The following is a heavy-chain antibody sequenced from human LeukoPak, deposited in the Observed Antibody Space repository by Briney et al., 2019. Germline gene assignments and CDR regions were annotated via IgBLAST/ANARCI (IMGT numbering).Heavy chain of an antibody. CDR2: IYSGGTT. Sequence: GGSLRLSCAASRFSVSSNFMSWVRQAPGKGLEWVSVIYSGGTTYNADSVRGRFTITRDNSKNMLYLQVNRLRDEDTAVYYWARDGYGYNYMDVWGKGTTVTVSS. V-gene: IGHV3-53*01. D-gene: IGHD5-12*01. J-gene: IGHJ6*03. CDR3: ARDGYGYNYMDV. CDR1: RFSVSSNF.